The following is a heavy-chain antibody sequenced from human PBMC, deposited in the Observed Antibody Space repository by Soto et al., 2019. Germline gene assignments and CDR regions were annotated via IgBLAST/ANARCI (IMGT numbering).Heavy chain of an antibody. D-gene: IGHD4-17*01. J-gene: IGHJ6*02. V-gene: IGHV4-34*01. CDR2: INHSGST. CDR1: GGSFSGYY. CDR3: ARGRDYGASSYYYYYGMDV. Sequence: SETLSLTCAVYGGSFSGYYWSWIRQPPGKGLEWIGEINHSGSTNYNPSLKSRVTISVDTSKNQFSLKLSSVTAADTAVYYCARGRDYGASSYYYYYGMDVWGQGTTVTVSS.